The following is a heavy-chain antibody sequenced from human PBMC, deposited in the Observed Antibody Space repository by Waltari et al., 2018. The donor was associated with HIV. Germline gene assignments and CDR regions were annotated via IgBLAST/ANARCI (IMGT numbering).Heavy chain of an antibody. J-gene: IGHJ4*02. CDR1: GGPISSSEYY. CDR3: ARQVRGHGFLANLYYFDF. D-gene: IGHD3-3*01. V-gene: IGHV4-39*01. Sequence: QLQLQESGPGLVKPSETLSLTCTVSGGPISSSEYYWGWIRQPPGNGLEWIGNRYYGGSTYHTPSLKGRVTISVDTSKNQFSLKLDSVTAADTAVYFCARQVRGHGFLANLYYFDFWGQGALVTVSS. CDR2: RYYGGST.